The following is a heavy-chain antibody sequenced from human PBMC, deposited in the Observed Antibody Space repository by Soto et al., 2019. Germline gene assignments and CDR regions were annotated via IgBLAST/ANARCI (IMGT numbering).Heavy chain of an antibody. CDR1: GDSVSSNSAA. Sequence: PSQTLSLTCAISGDSVSSNSAAWNWIRQSPSRGLEWLGRTYYRSKWYNDYAVSVKSRITINPDTSKNQFSLQLNSVTPEDTAVYYCARGDILTGYSWQVPAPPFDYWGQGTLVTVSS. CDR2: TYYRSKWYN. V-gene: IGHV6-1*01. D-gene: IGHD3-9*01. CDR3: ARGDILTGYSWQVPAPPFDY. J-gene: IGHJ4*02.